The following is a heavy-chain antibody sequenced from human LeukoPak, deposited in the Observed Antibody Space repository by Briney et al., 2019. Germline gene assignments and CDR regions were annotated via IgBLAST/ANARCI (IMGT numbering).Heavy chain of an antibody. CDR2: INHSGST. CDR1: GGSFSGYY. D-gene: IGHD5-18*01. J-gene: IGHJ3*02. V-gene: IGHV4-34*01. Sequence: SETLSLTCAVYGGSFSGYYWSWIRQPPGKGLEWIGEINHSGSTNYNPSLKSRVTISVDTSKNQFSLKLSSVTAADTAVYYCARDHRAIQLWQQTSRGAFDIWGQGTMVTVSS. CDR3: ARDHRAIQLWQQTSRGAFDI.